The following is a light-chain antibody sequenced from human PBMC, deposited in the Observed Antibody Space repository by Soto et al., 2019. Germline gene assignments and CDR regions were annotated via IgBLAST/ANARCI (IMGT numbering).Light chain of an antibody. Sequence: QSVLTQPASVSGSPVQSITISCTRTSSDVGGYNYLSWYQQHPGKSPKLMIYEVSNRPSGFSNRFSGSKSGNTASLTISGLQAEDEADYYRSSYTSXSPVVGMGTKVXV. CDR3: SSYTSXSPV. CDR1: SSDVGGYNY. V-gene: IGLV2-14*01. CDR2: EVS. J-gene: IGLJ1*01.